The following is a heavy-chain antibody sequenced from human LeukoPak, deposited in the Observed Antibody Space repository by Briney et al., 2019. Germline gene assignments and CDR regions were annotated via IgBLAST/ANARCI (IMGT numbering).Heavy chain of an antibody. D-gene: IGHD3-22*01. J-gene: IGHJ4*02. Sequence: GGSLRLSCAASGFTVSSNYMSWVRQAPGKGLEWVSVIYSGGSTYYADSVKGRFTISRDNSKNTLYLQMNSLRAEDTAVYYCARDRAYYYDSSGYYYFDHWGQGTLVTVSS. V-gene: IGHV3-53*01. CDR1: GFTVSSNY. CDR2: IYSGGST. CDR3: ARDRAYYYDSSGYYYFDH.